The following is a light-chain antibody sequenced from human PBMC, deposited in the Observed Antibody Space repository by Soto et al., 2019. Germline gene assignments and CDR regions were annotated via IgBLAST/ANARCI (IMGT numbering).Light chain of an antibody. CDR3: QVWDYSTDHVI. V-gene: IGLV3-21*04. CDR2: YDS. J-gene: IGLJ2*01. CDR1: NIGSKR. Sequence: SYELTQPPSVSVAPGKTARITCGGNNIGSKRVHWYQQKPGQAPMLVIYYDSDRPSGIPERFSGSNSGNTATLIISRVEAGDEAGYYCQVWDYSTDHVIFGGGTQLTVL.